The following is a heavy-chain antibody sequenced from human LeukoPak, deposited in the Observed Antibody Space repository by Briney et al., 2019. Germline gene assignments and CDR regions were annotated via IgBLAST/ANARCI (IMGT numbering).Heavy chain of an antibody. Sequence: SETLSLTCAVYGGSFSGYYWGWIRQPPGKGLEWIGDIDQSGKSNYNPSLKSRVTISVDTSKNQFSLKLSSVTAADTAVYYCASLPPIAGYSSSLYWFDPWGQGTLVTVPS. J-gene: IGHJ5*02. CDR3: ASLPPIAGYSSSLYWFDP. CDR2: IDQSGKS. D-gene: IGHD6-13*01. CDR1: GGSFSGYY. V-gene: IGHV4-34*01.